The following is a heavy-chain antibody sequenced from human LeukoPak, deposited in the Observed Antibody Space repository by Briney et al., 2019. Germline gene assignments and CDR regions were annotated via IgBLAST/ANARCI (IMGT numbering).Heavy chain of an antibody. V-gene: IGHV4-34*01. J-gene: IGHJ4*02. CDR1: GGSFSGYY. CDR3: ARNLRWENFDY. D-gene: IGHD4-23*01. Sequence: SETLSLTCAVYGGSFSGYYWSWIRQPPGKGLEWIGEINHSGSTNYNPSLKSRVTISVDTSKNQFSLKLSSVTAADTAVYYCARNLRWENFDYWGQGTLVTVSS. CDR2: INHSGST.